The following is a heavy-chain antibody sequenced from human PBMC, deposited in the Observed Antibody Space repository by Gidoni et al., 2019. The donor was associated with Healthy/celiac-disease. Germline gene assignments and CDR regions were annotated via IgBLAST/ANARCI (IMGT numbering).Heavy chain of an antibody. V-gene: IGHV3-9*01. CDR1: GFPFDDYA. D-gene: IGHD3-3*01. Sequence: EVQLVESGGGLVQPGRSLRLSCAASGFPFDDYAMHWVRQAPGKGLEWVSGISWNSGSIGYADSVKGRFTISRDNAKNSLYLQMNSLRAEDTALYYCAKGFAWRGGSNGYYFDYWGQGTLVTVSS. CDR3: AKGFAWRGGSNGYYFDY. J-gene: IGHJ4*02. CDR2: ISWNSGSI.